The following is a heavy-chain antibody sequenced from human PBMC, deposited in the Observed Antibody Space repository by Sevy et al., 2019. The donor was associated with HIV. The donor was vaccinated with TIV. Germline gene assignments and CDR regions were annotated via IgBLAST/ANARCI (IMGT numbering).Heavy chain of an antibody. CDR3: ARGQNWNLDC. Sequence: ASVKVSCKTSGYTFTNYIITWIRQAPGQGLEWMGWINTYNGNTNYAQKFQGRVTMTTDTSTTTGYMGLKSLRSDDTAVYYWARGQNWNLDCWGQGTPVTVSS. J-gene: IGHJ4*02. V-gene: IGHV1-18*04. D-gene: IGHD1-1*01. CDR1: GYTFTNYI. CDR2: INTYNGNT.